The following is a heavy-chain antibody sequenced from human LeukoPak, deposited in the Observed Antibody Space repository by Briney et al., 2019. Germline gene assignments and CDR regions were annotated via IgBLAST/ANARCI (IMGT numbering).Heavy chain of an antibody. J-gene: IGHJ4*02. V-gene: IGHV3-23*01. D-gene: IGHD3-16*02. Sequence: GGSLRLSCAASGFSFSTYAMSWVRQAPGKGLEWVSGVNGNGGSTSYADSVKGRFTIFRDNSKNTVYLQMNSLRVEDTAVYYCAKSLYGGCDYWGQGTVVTVPS. CDR1: GFSFSTYA. CDR2: VNGNGGST. CDR3: AKSLYGGCDY.